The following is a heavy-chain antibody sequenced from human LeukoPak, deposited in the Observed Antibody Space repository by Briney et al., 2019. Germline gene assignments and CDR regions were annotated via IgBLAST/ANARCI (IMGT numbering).Heavy chain of an antibody. J-gene: IGHJ4*02. CDR3: AREVPDYYDSSGYYGGGAYYFDY. CDR1: GDSISGFY. V-gene: IGHV4-59*12. Sequence: SETLSLTCTVSGDSISGFYWNWIRQPPGKGLEWIVYIYYSGSTNCNPSLKSRVAISVDASKSQFSLTLTSVTAADTAVYYCAREVPDYYDSSGYYGGGAYYFDYWGQGTLVTVSS. CDR2: IYYSGST. D-gene: IGHD3-22*01.